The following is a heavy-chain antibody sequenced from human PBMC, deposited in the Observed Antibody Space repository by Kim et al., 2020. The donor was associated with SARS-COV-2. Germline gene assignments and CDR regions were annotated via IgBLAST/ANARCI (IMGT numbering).Heavy chain of an antibody. CDR1: GGTFSSYA. CDR3: ARASYGWFGESLSYYYYGMDV. CDR2: IIPIFGTA. V-gene: IGHV1-69*13. J-gene: IGHJ6*02. D-gene: IGHD3-10*01. Sequence: SVKVSCKASGGTFSSYAISWVRQAPGQGLEWMGGIIPIFGTANYAQKFQGRVTITADESTSTAYMELSSLRSEDTAVYYCARASYGWFGESLSYYYYGMDVWGQGTTVTVSS.